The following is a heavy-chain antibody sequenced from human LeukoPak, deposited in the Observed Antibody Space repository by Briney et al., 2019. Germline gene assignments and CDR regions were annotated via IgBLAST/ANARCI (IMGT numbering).Heavy chain of an antibody. CDR2: INSDGSTT. V-gene: IGHV3-74*01. Sequence: GGSLRLSCAASGFTFSSNWMHWVRQAPGKGLVWVSRINSDGSTTTYADSVKGRFTISRDNAKNTLYLQMNSLRAEDTAVYYCAKDSFVVVPAANLYDYWGQGALVTVSS. CDR3: AKDSFVVVPAANLYDY. J-gene: IGHJ4*02. D-gene: IGHD2-2*01. CDR1: GFTFSSNW.